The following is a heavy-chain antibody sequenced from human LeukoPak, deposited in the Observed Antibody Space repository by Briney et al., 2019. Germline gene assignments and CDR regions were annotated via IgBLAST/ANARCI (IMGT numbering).Heavy chain of an antibody. D-gene: IGHD1-7*01. CDR1: GFTVSNNY. Sequence: GGSLRLSCAASGFTVSNNYMTWVRQAPGKGLEWVSVIYSGGNTYSADSVKGRFTISRDNSKNTLYLQLNSLRFEDTAVYYCARPSGTWGAFDIWGQGTMVTVSS. J-gene: IGHJ3*02. CDR3: ARPSGTWGAFDI. CDR2: IYSGGNT. V-gene: IGHV3-53*01.